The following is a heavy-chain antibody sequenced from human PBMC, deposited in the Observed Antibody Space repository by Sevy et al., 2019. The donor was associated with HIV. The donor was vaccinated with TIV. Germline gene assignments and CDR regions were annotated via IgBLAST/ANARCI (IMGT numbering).Heavy chain of an antibody. CDR2: IYYSGST. V-gene: IGHV4-59*01. CDR3: ARGRYLDTSCLHFDN. D-gene: IGHD3-22*01. CDR1: GGSISNYY. Sequence: SETLSLTCTASGGSISNYYWSWIRQPPGKGLEWIGYIYYSGSTNYHPALKSRVTLSVDTSKKQFSLKLTYVTAADTAVYYCARGRYLDTSCLHFDNWGQGTLVTVSS. J-gene: IGHJ4*02.